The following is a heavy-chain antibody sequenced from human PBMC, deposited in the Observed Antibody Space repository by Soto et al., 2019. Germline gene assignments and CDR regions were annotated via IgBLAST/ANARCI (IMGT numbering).Heavy chain of an antibody. Sequence: PGEPLKVSCRGSGYRFAGYWNTWVSQKPGKGLEWMGRIDPSDSQTYYSPSFRGHVTISVTKSITTVFLQWSSLRASDTAMYYCARQIYDSDTGPNFQYYFDSWGQGSPVIVSS. J-gene: IGHJ4*02. CDR2: IDPSDSQT. D-gene: IGHD3-22*01. V-gene: IGHV5-10-1*01. CDR1: GYRFAGYW. CDR3: ARQIYDSDTGPNFQYYFDS.